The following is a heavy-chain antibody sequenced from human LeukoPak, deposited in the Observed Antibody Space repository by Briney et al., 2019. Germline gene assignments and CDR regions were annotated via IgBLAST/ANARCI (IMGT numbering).Heavy chain of an antibody. D-gene: IGHD3-3*01. V-gene: IGHV4-4*07. CDR2: IYTSGST. Sequence: SETLSLTCTVSGGSISSYYWSWIRQPAGKGLEWIGRIYTSGSTNYNPSLKSRVTISVDKSKNQFSLKLSSVTAADTAVYYCARGKRITIFGVVIAPIDYWGREPWSPSPQ. J-gene: IGHJ4*02. CDR1: GGSISSYY. CDR3: ARGKRITIFGVVIAPIDY.